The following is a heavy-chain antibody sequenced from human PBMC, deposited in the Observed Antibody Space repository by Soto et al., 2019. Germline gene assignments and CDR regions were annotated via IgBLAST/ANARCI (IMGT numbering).Heavy chain of an antibody. Sequence: SETLSLTCTVSGGSISSYYWSWIRPPPGKGLEWIGYIYYSGSTYYNPSLKSRVTISVDTSKNQFSLKLSSVTAADTAVYYCASLEVVAALGGNWFGQWGQGTLVTVSA. D-gene: IGHD2-15*01. CDR1: GGSISSYY. CDR2: IYYSGST. V-gene: IGHV4-59*08. J-gene: IGHJ5*02. CDR3: ASLEVVAALGGNWFGQ.